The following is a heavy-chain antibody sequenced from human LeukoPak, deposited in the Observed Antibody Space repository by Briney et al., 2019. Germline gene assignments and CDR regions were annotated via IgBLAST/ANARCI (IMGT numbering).Heavy chain of an antibody. CDR3: ARGSPSYGLGYNFDY. V-gene: IGHV4-31*03. CDR1: GGSISSGAYY. D-gene: IGHD5-18*01. Sequence: SETLSLTCTVSGGSISSGAYYWSWIRQHPGKGLEWIGFIYYSGNTNYNPSLKSRGTVSRDTFKNQFSLKLSSVSAADTAVYYCARGSPSYGLGYNFDYWGQGTLVTVSS. J-gene: IGHJ4*02. CDR2: IYYSGNT.